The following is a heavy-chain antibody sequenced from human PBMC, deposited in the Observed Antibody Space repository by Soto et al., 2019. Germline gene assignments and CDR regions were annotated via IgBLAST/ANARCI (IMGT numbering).Heavy chain of an antibody. J-gene: IGHJ5*02. Sequence: GGSLRLSCAASGFTFSSYGMHWVRQAPGKGLEWVAVISYDGSNKYYADSVKGRFTISRDNSKNTLYLQMNSLRAEDTAVYYCAKDEIGVYSYGYEVSWFDPWGQGTLVTVSS. CDR1: GFTFSSYG. D-gene: IGHD5-18*01. V-gene: IGHV3-30*18. CDR3: AKDEIGVYSYGYEVSWFDP. CDR2: ISYDGSNK.